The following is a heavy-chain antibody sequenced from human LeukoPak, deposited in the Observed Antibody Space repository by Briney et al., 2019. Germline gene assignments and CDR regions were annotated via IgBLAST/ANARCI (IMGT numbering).Heavy chain of an antibody. V-gene: IGHV1-46*01. CDR2: INPTGSST. D-gene: IGHD2-8*02. CDR1: GYTLTNYY. CDR3: AREESGGYFDY. Sequence: ASVKVSCKASGYTLTNYYMHWVRQAPGPGLEWMGVINPTGSSTNYAQQFRGRVTMTRDTSTSTVYMELSSLRSEDTAVYYCAREESGGYFDYWGQGTLVTVSS. J-gene: IGHJ4*02.